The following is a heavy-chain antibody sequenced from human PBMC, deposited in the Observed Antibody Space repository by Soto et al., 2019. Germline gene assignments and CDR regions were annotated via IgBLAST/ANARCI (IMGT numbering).Heavy chain of an antibody. V-gene: IGHV3-23*01. CDR3: AKAKGTPKRPSYYYYYMDV. J-gene: IGHJ6*03. Sequence: GGSLRLSCAASGFTFSSYAMSWVRQAPGKGLEWVSAISGSGGSTYYADSVKGRFTISRDNSKNTLYLQMNSLRAEDTAVYYCAKAKGTPKRPSYYYYYMDVWGKGTTVTVSS. D-gene: IGHD1-7*01. CDR1: GFTFSSYA. CDR2: ISGSGGST.